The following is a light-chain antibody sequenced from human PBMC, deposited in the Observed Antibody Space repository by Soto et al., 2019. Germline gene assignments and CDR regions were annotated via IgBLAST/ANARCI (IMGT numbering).Light chain of an antibody. V-gene: IGKV1-5*01. J-gene: IGKJ5*01. CDR3: QQYNGWPIT. Sequence: DIQMTQSPSTLSASVGDRVTITCRASQNVTTWLAWYQHKPGKAPKLLLYDVSNLESGVPSRFSVSGSGTEFTLTISSLQSDDFATYYCQQYNGWPITFGQGARLEIK. CDR1: QNVTTW. CDR2: DVS.